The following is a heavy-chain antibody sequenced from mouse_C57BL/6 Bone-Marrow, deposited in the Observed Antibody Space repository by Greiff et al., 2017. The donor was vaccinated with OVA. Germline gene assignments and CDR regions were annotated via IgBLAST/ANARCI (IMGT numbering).Heavy chain of an antibody. CDR1: GFTFTDYY. J-gene: IGHJ1*03. Sequence: VQLQQSGPVLVKPGPSVKISCKASGFTFTDYYMHWVKQSHGKSLEWIGLVYPYNGGTSYNQKFKGKATLPVEQSSSTAYMELNSLTSEDSAVYYCARMDGYFIWYFDVWGTGTTVTVSA. V-gene: IGHV1-36*01. CDR2: VYPYNGGT. CDR3: ARMDGYFIWYFDV. D-gene: IGHD2-3*01.